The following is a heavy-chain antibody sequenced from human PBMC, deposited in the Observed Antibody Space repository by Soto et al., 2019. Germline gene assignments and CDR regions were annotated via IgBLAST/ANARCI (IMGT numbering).Heavy chain of an antibody. J-gene: IGHJ4*02. Sequence: TSETLSLTCTVSGGSISSSSYYWGWIRQPPGKGLEWIGSIYYSGSTYYNPSLKSRVTISVDTSKNQFSLKLSSVPAADTAVYYCARHGHYDILTGYWLDYWGQGTLVTVSS. V-gene: IGHV4-39*01. D-gene: IGHD3-9*01. CDR3: ARHGHYDILTGYWLDY. CDR1: GGSISSSSYY. CDR2: IYYSGST.